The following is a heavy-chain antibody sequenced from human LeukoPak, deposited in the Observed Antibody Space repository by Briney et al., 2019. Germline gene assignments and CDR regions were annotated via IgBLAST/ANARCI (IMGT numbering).Heavy chain of an antibody. Sequence: PSETLSLTCAVYGGSFSGYYWSWIRQSPGKGLEWIGDINRSGTINYNPSLKSRVTISVDTSKNHFSLKLTSVTAADAVVYYCARRDGYSSFDYWGQGTLVTVSS. J-gene: IGHJ4*02. V-gene: IGHV4-34*01. D-gene: IGHD5-24*01. CDR2: INRSGTI. CDR3: ARRDGYSSFDY. CDR1: GGSFSGYY.